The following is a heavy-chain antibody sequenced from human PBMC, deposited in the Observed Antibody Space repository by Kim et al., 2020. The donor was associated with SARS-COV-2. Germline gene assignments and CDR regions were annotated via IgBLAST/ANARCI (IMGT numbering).Heavy chain of an antibody. CDR2: IRSKAYGGTT. J-gene: IGHJ6*03. D-gene: IGHD2-15*01. Sequence: GGSLRLSCTASGFTFGDYAMSWFRQAPGKGLEWVGFIRSKAYGGTTEYAASVKGRFTISRDDSKSIAYLQMNSLKTEDTAVYYCTRDRIGYCSGGSCRNYMDVWGKGTTVTVSS. CDR3: TRDRIGYCSGGSCRNYMDV. V-gene: IGHV3-49*03. CDR1: GFTFGDYA.